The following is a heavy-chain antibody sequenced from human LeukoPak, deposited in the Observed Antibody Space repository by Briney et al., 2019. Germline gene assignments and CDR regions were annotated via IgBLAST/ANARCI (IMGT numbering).Heavy chain of an antibody. Sequence: ASVKVSCKASGYTFTSYGISWVRQAPGQGLEWMGWISPNNDNTNYAQKFQGRVTMTTDTSTSTAYMELRSLRSDDTAVYYCARDPDSGNRYNWFDPWGQGTLVTVSS. CDR2: ISPNNDNT. CDR3: ARDPDSGNRYNWFDP. V-gene: IGHV1-18*01. D-gene: IGHD1-26*01. CDR1: GYTFTSYG. J-gene: IGHJ5*02.